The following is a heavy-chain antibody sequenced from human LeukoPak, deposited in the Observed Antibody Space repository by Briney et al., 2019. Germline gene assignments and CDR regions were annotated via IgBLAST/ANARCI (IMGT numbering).Heavy chain of an antibody. CDR2: IYYSGST. J-gene: IGHJ4*02. D-gene: IGHD3-3*01. CDR3: AGTYYDFWSGSETHDY. V-gene: IGHV4-61*08. Sequence: KSSETLSLTCTVSGGSISSGDYYWSWIRQPPGKGLEWIGYIYYSGSTNYNPSLKSRVTISVDTSKNQFSLKLSSVTAADTAVYYCAGTYYDFWSGSETHDYWGQGTLVTVSS. CDR1: GGSISSGDYY.